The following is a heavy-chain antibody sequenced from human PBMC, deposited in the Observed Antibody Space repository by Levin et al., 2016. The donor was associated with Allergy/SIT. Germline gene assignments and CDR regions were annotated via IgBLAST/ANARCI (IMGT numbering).Heavy chain of an antibody. Sequence: GSLRLSCIVSGGSISGYHWSWIRQPPGKGLEWIGSMYYSGNTYYKPTLKSRVTISVDTSKNQFSLKLSSVTAADTAVYYCARGYDISGYPFDYWGQGTLVTVSS. CDR2: MYYSGNT. V-gene: IGHV4-59*05. CDR3: ARGYDISGYPFDY. D-gene: IGHD3-22*01. J-gene: IGHJ4*02. CDR1: GGSISGYH.